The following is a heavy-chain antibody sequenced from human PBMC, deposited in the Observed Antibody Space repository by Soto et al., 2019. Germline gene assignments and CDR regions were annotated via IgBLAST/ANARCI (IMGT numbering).Heavy chain of an antibody. J-gene: IGHJ4*02. CDR2: FYDDGST. CDR3: ARRVTVTKSYFDR. Sequence: SETLSLTCTVSGGSISSTTYYWGWFRQPPGKGLEWIGSFYDDGSTYYNPSLKSRVTMSVDTSKNQFSLKLSSVAAADTAVYFCARRVTVTKSYFDRWGQGTLGTGSS. CDR1: GGSISSTTYY. V-gene: IGHV4-39*01. D-gene: IGHD4-17*01.